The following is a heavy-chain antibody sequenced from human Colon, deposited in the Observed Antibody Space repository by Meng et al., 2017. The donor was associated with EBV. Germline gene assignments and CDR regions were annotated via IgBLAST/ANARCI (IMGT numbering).Heavy chain of an antibody. Sequence: EGQLVESGGGLVKPGESLRLSCTASGFTFTNAWMNWVRQAPGKGLEWVGRIRSQIDGRTTDYTAPVKGRFTISRDDSKTTLYLQMNRLKIEDSAVYYCTTDEGGSRFWGQGTLVTVSS. CDR2: IRSQIDGRTT. CDR1: GFTFTNAW. J-gene: IGHJ4*02. CDR3: TTDEGGSRF. V-gene: IGHV3-15*01. D-gene: IGHD1-26*01.